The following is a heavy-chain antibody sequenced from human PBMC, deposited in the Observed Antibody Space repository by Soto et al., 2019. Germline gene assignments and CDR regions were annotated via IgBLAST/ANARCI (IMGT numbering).Heavy chain of an antibody. CDR2: INPSGGST. D-gene: IGHD3-22*01. Sequence: ASVKVSCKASGYTFTSYYMHWVRQAPGQGLEWMGIINPSGGSTSYAQKFQGRVTMTRDTSTSTVYMELSSLRSEDTAVYYCAREGIVVVIINGMDVWGQGTTVTVSS. CDR3: AREGIVVVIINGMDV. CDR1: GYTFTSYY. V-gene: IGHV1-46*01. J-gene: IGHJ6*02.